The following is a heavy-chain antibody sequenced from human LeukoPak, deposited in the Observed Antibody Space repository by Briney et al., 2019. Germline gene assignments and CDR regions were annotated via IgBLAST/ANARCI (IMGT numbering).Heavy chain of an antibody. V-gene: IGHV3-23*01. Sequence: PGGSLRLSCAASGFTFSSYAMSWVRQAPGKGLEWVSAISGSGGSTYYADSVKGRFTISRDNSRNTLYLQMNSLRAEDTAVYYCAKASSNYEVFDYWGQGTLVTVSS. CDR1: GFTFSSYA. CDR3: AKASSNYEVFDY. J-gene: IGHJ4*02. CDR2: ISGSGGST. D-gene: IGHD4-11*01.